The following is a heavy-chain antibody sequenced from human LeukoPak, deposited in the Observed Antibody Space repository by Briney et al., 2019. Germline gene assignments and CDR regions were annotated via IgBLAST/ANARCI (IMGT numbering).Heavy chain of an antibody. CDR2: IIPILGIA. J-gene: IGHJ4*02. D-gene: IGHD6-13*01. V-gene: IGHV1-69*04. CDR1: GGTFSSYA. CDR3: ARDAGYSSSWYDY. Sequence: SVKVSCKASGGTFSSYAISWVRQAPGQGLEWMGRIIPILGIANHAQKFQGRVTITADKSTSTAYMELSSLRSEDTAVYYCARDAGYSSSWYDYWGQGTLVTVSS.